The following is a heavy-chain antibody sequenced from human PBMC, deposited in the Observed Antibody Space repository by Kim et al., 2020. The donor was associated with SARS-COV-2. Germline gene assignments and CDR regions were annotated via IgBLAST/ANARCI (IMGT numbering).Heavy chain of an antibody. V-gene: IGHV4-59*12. J-gene: IGHJ4*02. CDR2: IFYGGDS. CDR3: AISEGRASWHHFDY. D-gene: IGHD3-3*02. CDR1: SDSFSAYY. Sequence: SETLSLTCTVSSDSFSAYYWSWIRHLPGKGLEWIGYIFYGGDSNYNPSLNSRVTISWDTSRNQFSLDLTSVTDADMAVYYFAISEGRASWHHFDYWGQ.